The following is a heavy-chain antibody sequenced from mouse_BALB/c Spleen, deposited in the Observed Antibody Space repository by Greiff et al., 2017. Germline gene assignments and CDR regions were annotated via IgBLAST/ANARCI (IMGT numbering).Heavy chain of an antibody. V-gene: IGHV5-17*02. Sequence: DVMLVESGGGLVQPGGSRKLSCAASGFTFSSFGMHWVRQAPEKGLEWVAYISSGSSTIYYADTVKGRFTISRDNPKNTLFLQMTSLRSEDTAMYYCASSHYYGSSYDWYFDVWGAGTTVTVSS. CDR3: ASSHYYGSSYDWYFDV. CDR2: ISSGSSTI. J-gene: IGHJ1*01. D-gene: IGHD1-1*01. CDR1: GFTFSSFG.